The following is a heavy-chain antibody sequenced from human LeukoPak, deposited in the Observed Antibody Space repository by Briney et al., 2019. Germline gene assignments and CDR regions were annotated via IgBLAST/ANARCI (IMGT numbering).Heavy chain of an antibody. CDR2: ICYSGST. Sequence: PSETLSLTCTVSGGSISSYYWSWIRQPPGKGLEWIGYICYSGSTNYNPPLKSRVTISVDTSKNQFSLKLSSVTAADTAVYYCARVVAAPYYFVYWGQGTLVTVSS. V-gene: IGHV4-59*01. D-gene: IGHD2-15*01. CDR1: GGSISSYY. J-gene: IGHJ4*02. CDR3: ARVVAAPYYFVY.